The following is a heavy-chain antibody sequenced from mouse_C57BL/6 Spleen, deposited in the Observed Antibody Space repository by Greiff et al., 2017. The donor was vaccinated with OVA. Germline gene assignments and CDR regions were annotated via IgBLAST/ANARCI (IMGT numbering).Heavy chain of an antibody. Sequence: QVQLKQPGAELVKPGASVKMSCKASGYTFTSYWITWVKQRPGQGLEWIGDIYPGSGSTNYNEKFKSKATLTVDTSSSTAYMQLSSLTSEDSAVYYCARGGRVGYDYDEAWFAYWGQGTLVTVSA. D-gene: IGHD2-4*01. CDR1: GYTFTSYW. V-gene: IGHV1-55*01. CDR2: IYPGSGST. J-gene: IGHJ3*01. CDR3: ARGGRVGYDYDEAWFAY.